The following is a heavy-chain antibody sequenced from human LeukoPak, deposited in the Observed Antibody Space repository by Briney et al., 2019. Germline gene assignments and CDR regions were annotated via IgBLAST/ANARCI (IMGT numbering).Heavy chain of an antibody. CDR2: ISGSGGST. J-gene: IGHJ4*02. CDR3: ATYGDYEYYFDY. Sequence: GGSLRLSCAASGFTVSSNYMNWVRQAPGKGLEWVSAISGSGGSTYYADSVKGRFTISRDNSKNTLYLQMNSLRAEDTAVYYCATYGDYEYYFDYWGQGTLVTVSS. D-gene: IGHD4-17*01. V-gene: IGHV3-23*01. CDR1: GFTVSSNY.